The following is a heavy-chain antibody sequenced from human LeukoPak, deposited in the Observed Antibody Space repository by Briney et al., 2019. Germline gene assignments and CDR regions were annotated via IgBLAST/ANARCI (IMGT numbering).Heavy chain of an antibody. D-gene: IGHD1-26*01. Sequence: ASVKVSCKASGYTFTGYYMHWVRQAPGQGLAWMGWINPNSGGTNYAQKFQGRVTMTRDTSISTAYMELSRLRSGDTAVYYCAKHSGSLLASAGFDPWGQGTLVTVSS. V-gene: IGHV1-2*02. CDR3: AKHSGSLLASAGFDP. CDR2: INPNSGGT. CDR1: GYTFTGYY. J-gene: IGHJ5*02.